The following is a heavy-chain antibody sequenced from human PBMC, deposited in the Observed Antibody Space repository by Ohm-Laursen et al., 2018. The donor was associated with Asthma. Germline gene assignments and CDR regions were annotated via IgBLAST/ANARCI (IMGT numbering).Heavy chain of an antibody. V-gene: IGHV3-30*03. J-gene: IGHJ4*02. CDR2: ISYDGSNK. D-gene: IGHD2-8*01. Sequence: SLRLSCTASGFTFSSYGMHWVRQAPGKGLEWVAVISYDGSNKYYADSVKGRFTISRDNSKNTLYLQMNSLRAEDTAVYYCAREARTSDYFDYWGQGTLVTVSS. CDR3: AREARTSDYFDY. CDR1: GFTFSSYG.